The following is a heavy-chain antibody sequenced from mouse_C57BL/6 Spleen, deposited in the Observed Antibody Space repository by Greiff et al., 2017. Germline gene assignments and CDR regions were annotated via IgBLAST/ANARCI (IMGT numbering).Heavy chain of an antibody. CDR1: GYTFTSYW. D-gene: IGHD1-1*01. CDR3: ARLDSNYYGSRGFDY. Sequence: QVQLQQPGAELVKPGASVKMSCKASGYTFTSYWITWVKQRPGQGLEWIGDIYPGSGSTNYNEKFKSKATLTVDTSSSTAYMQLSSLTSEDSAVYYCARLDSNYYGSRGFDYWGQGTTLTVSS. V-gene: IGHV1-55*01. J-gene: IGHJ2*01. CDR2: IYPGSGST.